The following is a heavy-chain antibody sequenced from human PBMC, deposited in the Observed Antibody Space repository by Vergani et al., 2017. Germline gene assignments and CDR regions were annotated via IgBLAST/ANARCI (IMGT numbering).Heavy chain of an antibody. D-gene: IGHD2-15*01. Sequence: QVQLQESGPGLVKPSQTLSLTCTVSGGSINSHNYYWSWIRQPAGKGLEWIGRIHTSGRTNYNPSLKSRVTMSEDTSKNQFSLNLASVTAADTAVYFCARGSCLGGSCYKPLFDYLGQGVLVTVSS. V-gene: IGHV4-61*02. J-gene: IGHJ4*02. CDR1: GGSINSHNYY. CDR3: ARGSCLGGSCYKPLFDY. CDR2: IHTSGRT.